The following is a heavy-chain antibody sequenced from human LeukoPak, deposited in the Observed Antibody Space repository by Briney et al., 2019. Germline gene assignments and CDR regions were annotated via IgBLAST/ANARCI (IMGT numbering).Heavy chain of an antibody. V-gene: IGHV4-30-2*01. CDR3: ARGGGDSYGYWYWFDP. CDR2: IYHSGST. CDR1: GGSISSGGYS. D-gene: IGHD5-18*01. J-gene: IGHJ5*02. Sequence: SQTLSLTCAVSGGSISSGGYSWSWIRQPPGKGLEWIGYIYHSGSTYYDPSLKSRVTISVDRSKNQFSLKLSSVTAADTAVYYCARGGGDSYGYWYWFDPWGQGTLVTVSS.